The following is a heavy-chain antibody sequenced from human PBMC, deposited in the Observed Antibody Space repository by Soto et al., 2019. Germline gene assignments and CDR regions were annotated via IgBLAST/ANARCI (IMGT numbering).Heavy chain of an antibody. J-gene: IGHJ6*02. D-gene: IGHD2-15*01. CDR3: GRDGQMGCSGGSCYSDRWDYYYGMDV. V-gene: IGHV1-2*02. Sequence: ASVKVSCKASEYTFTGYYMHWVRQAPGQGLEWMGWINPNSGGTNYAQKFQGRVTMTRDTSISTAYMELSRLRSDDTAVYYCGRDGQMGCSGGSCYSDRWDYYYGMDVWGQGTTVTVSS. CDR2: INPNSGGT. CDR1: EYTFTGYY.